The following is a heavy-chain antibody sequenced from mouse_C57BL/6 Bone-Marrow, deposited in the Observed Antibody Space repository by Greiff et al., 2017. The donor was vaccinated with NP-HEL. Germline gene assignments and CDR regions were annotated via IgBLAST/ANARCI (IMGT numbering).Heavy chain of an antibody. J-gene: IGHJ3*01. Sequence: VQRVESGAELARPGASVKMSCKASGYTFTSYTMHWVKQRPGQGLEWIGYINPSSGYTKYNQKFKDKATLTADKSSSTAYMQLSSLTSEDSAVYYCARKDYYSNYAWFAYWGQGTLVTVSA. CDR2: INPSSGYT. V-gene: IGHV1-4*01. CDR3: ARKDYYSNYAWFAY. D-gene: IGHD2-5*01. CDR1: GYTFTSYT.